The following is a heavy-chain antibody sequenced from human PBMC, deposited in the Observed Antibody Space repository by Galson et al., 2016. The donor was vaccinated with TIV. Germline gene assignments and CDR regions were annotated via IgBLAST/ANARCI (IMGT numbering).Heavy chain of an antibody. V-gene: IGHV1-8*01. CDR2: LNPHSGNT. CDR3: ARGAYGSSYYGMDN. Sequence: SVKVSCKASGYTFLSYDINWVRQAPGQGLEWMGWLNPHSGNTGYSQKFLGRVAMTRNLSVSIAYMELSSLRAEDTAVYYCARGAYGSSYYGMDNWGQGTAVSVSS. D-gene: IGHD6-19*01. CDR1: GYTFLSYD. J-gene: IGHJ6*02.